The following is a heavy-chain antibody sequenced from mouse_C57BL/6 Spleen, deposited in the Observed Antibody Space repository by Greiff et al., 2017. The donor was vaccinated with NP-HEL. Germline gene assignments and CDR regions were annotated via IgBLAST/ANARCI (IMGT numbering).Heavy chain of an antibody. J-gene: IGHJ4*01. CDR3: ARRLITTVEDYAMDY. CDR2: INPSSGYT. CDR1: GYTFTSYT. D-gene: IGHD1-1*01. Sequence: QVQLQQSGAELARPGASVKMSCKASGYTFTSYTMHWVKQRPGQGLEWIGYINPSSGYTKYNQKFKDKATLTADKSSSTAYMQLSSLTSEDSAVYYCARRLITTVEDYAMDYWGQGTSVTVSS. V-gene: IGHV1-4*01.